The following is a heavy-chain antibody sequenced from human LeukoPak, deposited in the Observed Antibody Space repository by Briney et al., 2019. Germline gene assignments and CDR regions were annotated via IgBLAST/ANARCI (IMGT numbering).Heavy chain of an antibody. D-gene: IGHD3-16*02. CDR3: AREQTWGSYRYVLY. CDR1: GGSISSHY. V-gene: IGHV4-59*11. CDR2: IYYSGST. Sequence: SETLSLTCTVSGGSISSHYWSWIRQPPGKGLEWIGYIYYSGSTNYNPSLKSRVTISVDTSKNQFSLKLSSVTAADTAVYYCAREQTWGSYRYVLYRGQGTLVTVSS. J-gene: IGHJ4*02.